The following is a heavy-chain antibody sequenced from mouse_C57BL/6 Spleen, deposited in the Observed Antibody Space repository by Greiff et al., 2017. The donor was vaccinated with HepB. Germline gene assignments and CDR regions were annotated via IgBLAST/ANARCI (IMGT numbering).Heavy chain of an antibody. Sequence: QVQLQQPGAELVRPGTSVKLSCKASGYTFTSYWMHWVKQRPGQGLEWIGVIDPSDSYTNYNQKFKGKATLTVDTSSSTAYMQLSSLTSEDSAVYYCARSLLRSPFAYWGQGTLVTVSA. CDR3: ARSLLRSPFAY. V-gene: IGHV1-59*01. D-gene: IGHD1-2*01. CDR2: IDPSDSYT. CDR1: GYTFTSYW. J-gene: IGHJ3*01.